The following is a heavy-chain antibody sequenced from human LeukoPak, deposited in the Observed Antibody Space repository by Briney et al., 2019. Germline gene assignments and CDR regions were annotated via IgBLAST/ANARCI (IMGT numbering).Heavy chain of an antibody. D-gene: IGHD3-16*01. J-gene: IGHJ5*02. CDR3: ARSALTASNWFDP. V-gene: IGHV1-69*05. CDR1: GGTFSSYA. CDR2: IIPIFGTA. Sequence: SVNVSCKASGGTFSSYAISWVRQAPGQGLEWMGGIIPIFGTANYAQKFQGRVTITTDESTSTAYMELSSLRSEDTAVYYCARSALTASNWFDPWGQGTLVTVSS.